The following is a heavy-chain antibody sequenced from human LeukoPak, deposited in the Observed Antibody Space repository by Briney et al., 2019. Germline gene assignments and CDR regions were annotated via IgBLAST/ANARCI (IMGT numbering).Heavy chain of an antibody. V-gene: IGHV3-23*01. CDR1: GFTFSSYA. Sequence: GGSLRLSCAASGFTFSSYAMSWVRQAPGKGLEWVSAISGSGGNTYYADSVKGRFTISRDNSKNTLYLQMNSLRAEDTAVYYCARGPYSSSWYYFEYWGQGTLVTVSS. D-gene: IGHD6-13*01. J-gene: IGHJ4*02. CDR3: ARGPYSSSWYYFEY. CDR2: ISGSGGNT.